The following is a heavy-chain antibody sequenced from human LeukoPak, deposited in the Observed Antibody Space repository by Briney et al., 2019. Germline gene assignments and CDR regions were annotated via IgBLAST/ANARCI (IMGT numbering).Heavy chain of an antibody. D-gene: IGHD3-22*01. Sequence: GGSLRLSCAVSGFTFSSYAMSWVRQAPGKGLEWVSAISGSGGSTYYADSVKGRFTISRDNSKNTLYLQMNSLRAEDTAVYYCAKSPIDLVTMIVAEEYYFDYWGQGTLVTVSS. CDR2: ISGSGGST. CDR1: GFTFSSYA. J-gene: IGHJ4*02. CDR3: AKSPIDLVTMIVAEEYYFDY. V-gene: IGHV3-23*01.